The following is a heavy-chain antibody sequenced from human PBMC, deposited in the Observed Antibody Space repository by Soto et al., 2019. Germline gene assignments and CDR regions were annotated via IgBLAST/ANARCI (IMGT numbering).Heavy chain of an antibody. CDR3: ASGPQYHDYVWGTYRNSRLNS. Sequence: PSETLSLTCTVSGASVSSGGYYWSWIRQHPGKGPEWIGYIYYSGTTYYNPSLKSRVTISVDTSNNHFSLKLRFVTAADTAVYFCASGPQYHDYVWGTYRNSRLNSWGQGTLVTVSS. D-gene: IGHD3-16*02. CDR1: GASVSSGGYY. J-gene: IGHJ4*02. V-gene: IGHV4-31*03. CDR2: IYYSGTT.